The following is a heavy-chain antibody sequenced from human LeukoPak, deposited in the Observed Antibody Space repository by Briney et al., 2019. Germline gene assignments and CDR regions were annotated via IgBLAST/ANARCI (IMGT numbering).Heavy chain of an antibody. CDR1: GYSFTSYW. CDR3: ARLHPPEDSGYRDY. V-gene: IGHV5-51*01. J-gene: IGHJ4*02. CDR2: IYPGDSDT. D-gene: IGHD5-12*01. Sequence: GEPLKISCKGSGYSFTSYWIGWVRQMPGKGLELMGTIYPGDSDTRYSPSFQGQVTISADKSISTAYLQWSSLKASDTAMYYCARLHPPEDSGYRDYWGQGTLVTVSS.